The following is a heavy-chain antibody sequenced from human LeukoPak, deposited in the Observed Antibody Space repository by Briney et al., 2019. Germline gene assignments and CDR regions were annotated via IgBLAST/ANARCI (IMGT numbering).Heavy chain of an antibody. Sequence: PGGSLRLSCVASGFTFSSYWMSWVRQAPGKGLEWVANIKQDGSEKYYVDSVKGRFTISRDNAKNSLYLQMNSLRAEDTAVYYCARASPMTTVAYTAGRYWGQGTLVTVSS. D-gene: IGHD4-23*01. J-gene: IGHJ4*02. V-gene: IGHV3-7*01. CDR3: ARASPMTTVAYTAGRY. CDR2: IKQDGSEK. CDR1: GFTFSSYW.